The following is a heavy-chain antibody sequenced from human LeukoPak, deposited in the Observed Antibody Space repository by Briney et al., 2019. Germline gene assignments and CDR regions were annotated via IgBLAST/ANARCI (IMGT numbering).Heavy chain of an antibody. D-gene: IGHD3-22*01. J-gene: IGHJ4*02. CDR1: GGSFNDYY. CDR2: IYYSGST. V-gene: IGHV4-39*01. Sequence: PSETLSLTCAVSGGSFNDYYWGWIRQPPGKGLEWIGSIYYSGSTYYNPSLKSRVTISVDTSKNQFSLKLSSVTAADTAVYYCARRELYYGFDYWGQGTLVTVSS. CDR3: ARRELYYGFDY.